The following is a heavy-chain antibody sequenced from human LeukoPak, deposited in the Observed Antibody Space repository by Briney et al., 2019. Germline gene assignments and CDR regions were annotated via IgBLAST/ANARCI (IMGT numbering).Heavy chain of an antibody. CDR1: GFTFGSYA. J-gene: IGHJ4*02. V-gene: IGHV3-30*04. Sequence: RSLRLSCAASGFTFGSYAMHWVRQAAGKGLEWVAVISYDGSNKYYADSMKGRFTISRDNSKNTLYLQMNSLRAEDTAVYYCARVSYGFDYWGQGTLVTVSS. CDR3: ARVSYGFDY. D-gene: IGHD1-26*01. CDR2: ISYDGSNK.